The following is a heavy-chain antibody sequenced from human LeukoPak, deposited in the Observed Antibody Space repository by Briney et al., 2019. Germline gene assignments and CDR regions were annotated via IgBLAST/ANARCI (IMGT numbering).Heavy chain of an antibody. CDR1: GGSISSSSYY. CDR2: IYYSGST. CDR3: ARDSFGSAGAIIYFDY. D-gene: IGHD2-15*01. V-gene: IGHV4-39*02. J-gene: IGHJ4*02. Sequence: SETLSLTCTVSGGSISSSSYYWGWIRQPPGKGLEWIGSIYYSGSTYYNPSLKSRVTISVDTSKNQFSLKLSSVTAADTAVYYCARDSFGSAGAIIYFDYWGQGTLVTVSS.